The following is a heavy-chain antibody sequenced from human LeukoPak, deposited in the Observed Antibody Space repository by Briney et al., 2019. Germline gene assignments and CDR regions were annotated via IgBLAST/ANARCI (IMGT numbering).Heavy chain of an antibody. V-gene: IGHV3-23*01. CDR3: ATHGSGSYSPRSYYMDV. CDR2: LSGSGGST. D-gene: IGHD3-10*01. Sequence: PGGSLRLSCAASGFTFRNYAMSWVRQTPGKGLEWVSALSGSGGSTYYADSVKGRFTISRDNSKNTLYLQMNSLRAEDTAVYYCATHGSGSYSPRSYYMDVWGKGTTVTISS. J-gene: IGHJ6*03. CDR1: GFTFRNYA.